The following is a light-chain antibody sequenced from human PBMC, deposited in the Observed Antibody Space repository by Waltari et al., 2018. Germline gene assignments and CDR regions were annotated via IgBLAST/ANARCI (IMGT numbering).Light chain of an antibody. CDR1: SSDVGGYNH. CDR2: DGN. Sequence: QSALTQPPSVSGSPGQSVTITCTGTSSDVGGYNHVSWYQQHPGKAPQLMIYDGNKRPAGVSNRFSGSKSGNTASLTISGLQAEDEADYYCYSYAGSTTPVVFGGGTKLTVL. CDR3: YSYAGSTTPVV. V-gene: IGLV2-23*01. J-gene: IGLJ3*02.